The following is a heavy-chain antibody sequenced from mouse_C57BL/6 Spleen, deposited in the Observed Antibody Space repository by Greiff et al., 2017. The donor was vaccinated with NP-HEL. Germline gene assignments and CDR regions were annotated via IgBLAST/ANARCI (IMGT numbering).Heavy chain of an antibody. CDR2: IDPANGNT. Sequence: EVKLQESVAELVRPGASVKLSCTASGFNIKNTYMHWVKQRPEQGLEWIGRIDPANGNTKYAPKFQGKATITADTSSNTAYLQLSSLTSEDTAIYYCARCYYYGSSYADYWGQGTTLTVSS. D-gene: IGHD1-1*01. V-gene: IGHV14-3*01. J-gene: IGHJ2*01. CDR3: ARCYYYGSSYADY. CDR1: GFNIKNTY.